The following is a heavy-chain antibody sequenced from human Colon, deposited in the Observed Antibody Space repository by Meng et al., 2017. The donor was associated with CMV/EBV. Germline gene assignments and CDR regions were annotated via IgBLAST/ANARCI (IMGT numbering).Heavy chain of an antibody. Sequence: GPLRPPCAVPGTSIDSVTNSISSWRWDRQTPGKGLDWIGSIYSSVNTYYNPSLKSRVTISVYTSKNQLSLEMTSVTAADTAVDYCARVGGSYRTSTYPPPGNWCDPWGKGALVTVSS. V-gene: IGHV4-39*07. J-gene: IGHJ5*02. CDR3: ARVGGSYRTSTYPPPGNWCDP. CDR2: IYSSVNT. CDR1: GTSIDSVTNSISS. D-gene: IGHD3-16*01.